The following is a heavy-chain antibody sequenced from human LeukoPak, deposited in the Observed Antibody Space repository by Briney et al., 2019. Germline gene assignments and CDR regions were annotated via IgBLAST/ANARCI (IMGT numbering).Heavy chain of an antibody. CDR2: IIPIFGTA. CDR3: ARVLVVPAAITRYYYMDV. CDR1: GYTFSSYA. D-gene: IGHD2-2*01. J-gene: IGHJ6*03. Sequence: ASVKVSCKASGYTFSSYAISWVRQAPGQGLEWMGGIIPIFGTANYAQKFQGRVTITADESTSTAYMELSSLRSEDTAVYYCARVLVVPAAITRYYYMDVWGKGTTVTISS. V-gene: IGHV1-69*13.